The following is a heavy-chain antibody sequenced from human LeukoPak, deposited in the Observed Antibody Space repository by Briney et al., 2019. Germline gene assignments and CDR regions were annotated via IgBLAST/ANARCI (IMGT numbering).Heavy chain of an antibody. J-gene: IGHJ4*02. CDR3: ARARIDY. D-gene: IGHD1-14*01. CDR2: IKDDGSEK. V-gene: IGHV3-7*04. Sequence: GGSLMLFCVGSGFTFSSYCLTWGRQAPGKGLEWVANIKDDGSEKYSVDSVKGRFTISRDNAKNSLYLQMSSLRAEDTAVYYCARARIDYWGQGTLVTVSS. CDR1: GFTFSSYC.